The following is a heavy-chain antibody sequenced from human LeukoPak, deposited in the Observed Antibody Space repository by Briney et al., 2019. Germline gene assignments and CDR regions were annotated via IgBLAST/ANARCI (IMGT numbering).Heavy chain of an antibody. CDR1: GFTFSSYA. V-gene: IGHV3-23*01. CDR2: ISGSGGST. Sequence: GGSLRLSCAASGFTFSSYAMSWVRQAPGKGLEWVSAISGSGGSTYYADSVKGRFTISRDNSKNTLYLQMNSLRAEDTAVYYCARDLRLDCSSTSCYTEYFDYWGQGTLVTVSS. CDR3: ARDLRLDCSSTSCYTEYFDY. D-gene: IGHD2-2*02. J-gene: IGHJ4*02.